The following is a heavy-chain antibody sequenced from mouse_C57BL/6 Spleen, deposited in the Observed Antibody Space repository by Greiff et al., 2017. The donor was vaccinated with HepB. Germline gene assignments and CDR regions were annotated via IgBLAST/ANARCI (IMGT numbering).Heavy chain of an antibody. J-gene: IGHJ3*01. CDR1: GYTFTSYW. CDR2: IYPSDSET. Sequence: QVHVKQPGAELVRPGSSVKLSCKASGYTFTSYWMDWVKQRPGQGLEWIGNIYPSDSETHYNQKFKDKATLTVDKSSSTAYMQLSSLTSEDSAVYYCARAYDYDWGFAYWGQGTLVTVSA. D-gene: IGHD2-4*01. CDR3: ARAYDYDWGFAY. V-gene: IGHV1-61*01.